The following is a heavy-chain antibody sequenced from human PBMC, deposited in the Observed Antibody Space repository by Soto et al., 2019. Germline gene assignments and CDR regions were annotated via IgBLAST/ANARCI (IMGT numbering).Heavy chain of an antibody. D-gene: IGHD5-18*01. V-gene: IGHV1-46*01. CDR3: AGGSYSFVYSPYYFDY. CDR1: GYTFTSYY. J-gene: IGHJ4*02. Sequence: GASVKVSCKASGYTFTSYYMHWVRQAPGQGLEWMGIINPSGGSTSYAQKFQGRVTMTRDTSTSTVYMELSSLRSEDTAVYYCAGGSYSFVYSPYYFDYWGQGTLVTVPS. CDR2: INPSGGST.